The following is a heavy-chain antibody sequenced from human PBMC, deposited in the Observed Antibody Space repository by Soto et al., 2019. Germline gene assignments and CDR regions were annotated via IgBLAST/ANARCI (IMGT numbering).Heavy chain of an antibody. CDR1: GFTFISYA. J-gene: IGHJ6*04. D-gene: IGHD3-3*01. CDR3: AKPVSPTYDFWPNSDGMDV. CDR2: SSGSGGST. V-gene: IGHV3-23*01. Sequence: VQLLESGGGLVQPGGSLRLSCAASGFTFISYAMSWVRQAPGKVREWVSASSGSGGSTYYVDSVKGSFTISRDNYKNTLYLQMTTLRAEDTAVYNSAKPVSPTYDFWPNSDGMDVWGEGTNVTVSS.